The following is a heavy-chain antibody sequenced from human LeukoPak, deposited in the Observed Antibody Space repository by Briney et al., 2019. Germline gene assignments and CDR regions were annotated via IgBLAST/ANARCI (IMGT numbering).Heavy chain of an antibody. D-gene: IGHD3-22*01. J-gene: IGHJ4*02. CDR2: IKPSGGST. CDR3: ATEGYYDSSGYYTDY. Sequence: ASVKGSCKASGYTFTSYNMHWVRQAPGQGLEWMGIIKPSGGSTTYAQKFQGRVTMTEDTSTDTAYMELSSLRSEDTAVYYCATEGYYDSSGYYTDYWGQGTLVTVSS. V-gene: IGHV1-46*01. CDR1: GYTFTSYN.